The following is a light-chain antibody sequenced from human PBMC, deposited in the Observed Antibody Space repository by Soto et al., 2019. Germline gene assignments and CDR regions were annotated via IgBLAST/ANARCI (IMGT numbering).Light chain of an antibody. V-gene: IGLV2-14*03. J-gene: IGLJ1*01. CDR3: SSFTSSGALHV. CDR1: SSDIGGFNY. Sequence: QSALTQPASVSGSPGQSITISCTGTSSDIGGFNYVSWYLQHPGKAPKLMIYDVSNRPSGVSDRFSGSKSGSTASLTISGLQAEDEADYYCSSFTSSGALHVFAAGTKLTVL. CDR2: DVS.